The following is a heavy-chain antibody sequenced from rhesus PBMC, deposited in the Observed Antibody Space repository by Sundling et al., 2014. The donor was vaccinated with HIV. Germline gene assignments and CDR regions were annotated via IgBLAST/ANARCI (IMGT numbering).Heavy chain of an antibody. CDR1: GGSISDSYY. CDR3: ARDGYCTGSSCFPFDY. CDR2: ISGSSGST. J-gene: IGHJ4*01. D-gene: IGHD2-21*01. V-gene: IGHV4-99*02. Sequence: QVQLQESGPGLVKPSETLSLTCAVSGGSISDSYYWSWIRQPPGKGLEYIGYISGSSGSTNYNPSLKSRVTISKDTSKNQFSLKLSSVTAADTAVYYCARDGYCTGSSCFPFDYWGQGVLGHRLL.